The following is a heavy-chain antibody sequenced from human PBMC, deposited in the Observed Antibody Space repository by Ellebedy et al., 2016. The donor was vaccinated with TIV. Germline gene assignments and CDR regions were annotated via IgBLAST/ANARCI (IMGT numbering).Heavy chain of an antibody. V-gene: IGHV3-21*01. CDR1: GFTFSSYS. CDR3: AKGLGSDWAFEY. Sequence: GESLKISCAASGFTFSSYSMNWVRQAPGKGLEWVSSISSSSSYIYYADLVKGRFTISRDNSKNTVYLQMNSLTLEDTAVYYCAKGLGSDWAFEYWGQGALVTVSS. CDR2: ISSSSSYI. J-gene: IGHJ4*02. D-gene: IGHD6-19*01.